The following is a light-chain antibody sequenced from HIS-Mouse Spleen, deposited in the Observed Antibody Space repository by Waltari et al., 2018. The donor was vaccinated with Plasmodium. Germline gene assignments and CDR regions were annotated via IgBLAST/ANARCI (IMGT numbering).Light chain of an antibody. V-gene: IGKV1-39*01. CDR3: QQSYSTWT. J-gene: IGKJ1*01. CDR2: AAS. Sequence: DIQMTQSPSSLSASVRDRVTITCRASQSISSYLNWYQQKPGKAPKLLIYAASSLQSGVPSMFSGSGSGTHFTLTISSLQPEDFATYYCQQSYSTWTFGQGTKVEIK. CDR1: QSISSY.